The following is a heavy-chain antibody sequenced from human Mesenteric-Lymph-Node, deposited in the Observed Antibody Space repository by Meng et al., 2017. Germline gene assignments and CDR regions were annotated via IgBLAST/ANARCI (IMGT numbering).Heavy chain of an antibody. CDR1: GYTFTGYF. V-gene: IGHV1-69*06. Sequence: SVKVSCKASGYTFTGYFLHWFRQAPGQGLEWMGGIIPIFGTANYAQKFQGRVTITADKSTSTAYMELISLRSEDTAVYYCASGNGYSYGYVDFTFDYWGQGTQVT. CDR3: ASGNGYSYGYVDFTFDY. D-gene: IGHD5-18*01. J-gene: IGHJ4*02. CDR2: IIPIFGTA.